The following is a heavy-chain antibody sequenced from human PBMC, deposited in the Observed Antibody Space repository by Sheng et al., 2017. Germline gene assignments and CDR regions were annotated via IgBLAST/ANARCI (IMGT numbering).Heavy chain of an antibody. Sequence: QVQLVESGEAWSSLGGPLRLSCAASGFAFNTYGLHWVRQAPGKGLEWVAVISYDGSNQHYTDSVKGRFTISRDNSRNTLSLQMNSLRPEDTAVYYCARDQYYESSDSYGRLTTRGINYWGQGTLVTVSS. J-gene: IGHJ4*02. CDR3: ARDQYYESSDSYGRLTTRGINY. V-gene: IGHV3-30*03. D-gene: IGHD3-22*01. CDR2: ISYDGSNQ. CDR1: GFAFNTYG.